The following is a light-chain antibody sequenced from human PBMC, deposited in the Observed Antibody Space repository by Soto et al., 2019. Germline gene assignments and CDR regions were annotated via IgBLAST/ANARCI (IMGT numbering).Light chain of an antibody. CDR3: QQRNNWPPIT. CDR1: QSVASY. V-gene: IGKV3-11*01. J-gene: IGKJ5*01. Sequence: IVLTQAPATLSLSPGERATLSCRASQSVASYLAWYQHKPGQAPRLLIYDATNRATGIPARFSGSGSGTDFTLTISSLEPEDFAVYYCQQRNNWPPITFGQGTRLEIK. CDR2: DAT.